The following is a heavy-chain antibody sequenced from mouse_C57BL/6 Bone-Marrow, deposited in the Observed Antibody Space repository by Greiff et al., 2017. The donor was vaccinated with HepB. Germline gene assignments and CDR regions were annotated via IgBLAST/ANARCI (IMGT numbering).Heavy chain of an antibody. CDR3: AKPGDDGYLAWFAY. V-gene: IGHV2-3*01. D-gene: IGHD2-3*01. CDR1: GFSLTSYG. Sequence: VKLVESGPGLVAPSQSLSITCTVSGFSLTSYGVSWVRQPPGKGLEWLGVIWGDGSTNYHSALISRLSISKDNSKSQVFLKLNSLQTDDTATYYCAKPGDDGYLAWFAYWGQGTLVTVSA. CDR2: IWGDGST. J-gene: IGHJ3*01.